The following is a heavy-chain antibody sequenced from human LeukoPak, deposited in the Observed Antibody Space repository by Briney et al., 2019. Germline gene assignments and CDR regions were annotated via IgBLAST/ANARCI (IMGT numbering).Heavy chain of an antibody. CDR2: IIPIFGTA. CDR1: GGTFSSYA. CDR3: ARGVMAEGYFDY. V-gene: IGHV1-69*05. Sequence: SVKVSCKASGGTFSSYAISWVRQAPGQGLEWMGRIIPIFGTANYAQKFQGRVTITTDESTSTAYMELSSLRSEDTAVYYCARGVMAEGYFDYWGQGTLVTVSS. D-gene: IGHD5-24*01. J-gene: IGHJ4*02.